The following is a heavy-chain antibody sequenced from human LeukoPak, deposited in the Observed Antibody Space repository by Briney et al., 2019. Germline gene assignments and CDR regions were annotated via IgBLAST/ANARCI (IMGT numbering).Heavy chain of an antibody. Sequence: GASVKVSCNASGYTFTSYYMHWVRQAPGQGLEWMGLINPSGGSTSYAQKFKVRVTMTSDTSTSTVYLELIRLISDVTSVYYCATAYYYDSSGYYDPLDYWGQGTLVTVSS. CDR1: GYTFTSYY. V-gene: IGHV1-46*01. J-gene: IGHJ4*02. CDR2: INPSGGST. CDR3: ATAYYYDSSGYYDPLDY. D-gene: IGHD3-22*01.